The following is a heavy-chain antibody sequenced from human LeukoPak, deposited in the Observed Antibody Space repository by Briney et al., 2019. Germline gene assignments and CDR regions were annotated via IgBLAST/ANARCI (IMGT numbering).Heavy chain of an antibody. V-gene: IGHV3-21*04. CDR1: GFTITSYN. J-gene: IGHJ4*02. D-gene: IGHD1-1*01. Sequence: GGSLRLSCVASGFTITSYNMNWVRQAPGKGLEWVASITSGSDYIYYADSVKGRFTISRDNAKNSLYLQMNSLRAEDTAVYYCARDWNRYAYWGQGTLVTVSS. CDR2: ITSGSDYI. CDR3: ARDWNRYAY.